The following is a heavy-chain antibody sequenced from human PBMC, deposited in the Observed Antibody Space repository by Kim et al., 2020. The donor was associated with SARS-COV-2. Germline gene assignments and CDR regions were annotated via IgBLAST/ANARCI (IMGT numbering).Heavy chain of an antibody. V-gene: IGHV4-30-4*01. D-gene: IGHD3-22*01. CDR3: ARYYDSSGYPSLYFDY. Sequence: SETLSLTCTVSGGSISSGDYYWSWIRQPPGKGLEWIGYIYYSGSTYYNPSLKSRVTISVDTSKNQFSLKLSSVTAADTAVYYCARYYDSSGYPSLYFDYWGQGTLVTVSS. CDR1: GGSISSGDYY. CDR2: IYYSGST. J-gene: IGHJ4*02.